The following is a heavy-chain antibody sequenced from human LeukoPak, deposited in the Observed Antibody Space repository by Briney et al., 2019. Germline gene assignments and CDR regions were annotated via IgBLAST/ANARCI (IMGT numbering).Heavy chain of an antibody. J-gene: IGHJ4*02. D-gene: IGHD1-26*01. V-gene: IGHV3-7*03. CDR3: VRDQDEDRGSTTYDW. CDR2: IKQDGSEK. Sequence: GGSLRLSCAASGFAFRSYLMSWVRQAPGKGLEWVANIKQDGSEKYYVDSVKGRFTISRDNAKNSVYLQMNSLRAGDTAIYYCVRDQDEDRGSTTYDWWGQGTLVTVSS. CDR1: GFAFRSYL.